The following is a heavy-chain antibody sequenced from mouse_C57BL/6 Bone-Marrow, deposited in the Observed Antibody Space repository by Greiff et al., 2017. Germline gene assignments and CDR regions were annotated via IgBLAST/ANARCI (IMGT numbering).Heavy chain of an antibody. J-gene: IGHJ1*03. CDR3: ARERITTTYFDV. V-gene: IGHV3-6*01. Sequence: EVKLMESGPGLVKPSQSLSLTCSVTGYSITSGYYWNWIRQFPGNKLEWMGYISYDGSNNYNPSLKNRISITRDTSKNQFFLKLNSCTTEDTATYCCARERITTTYFDVWGTGTTVPVAS. D-gene: IGHD2-4*01. CDR1: GYSITSGYY. CDR2: ISYDGSN.